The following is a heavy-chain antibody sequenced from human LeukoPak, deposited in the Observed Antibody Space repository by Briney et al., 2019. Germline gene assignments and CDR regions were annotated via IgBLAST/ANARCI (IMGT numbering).Heavy chain of an antibody. D-gene: IGHD3-22*01. CDR3: ARDGYYYDSSGYSYYYYYGMDV. CDR2: IIPIFGTA. CDR1: GGTFSSYA. V-gene: IGHV1-69*13. Sequence: ASVKVSCTASGGTFSSYAISWVRQAPGQGLEWMGGIIPIFGTANYAQKFQGRVTITADESTSTAYMEPSSLRSEDTAVYYCARDGYYYDSSGYSYYYYYGMDVWGQGTTVTVSS. J-gene: IGHJ6*02.